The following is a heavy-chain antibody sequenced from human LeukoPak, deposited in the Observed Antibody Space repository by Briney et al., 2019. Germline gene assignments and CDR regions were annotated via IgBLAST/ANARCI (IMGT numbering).Heavy chain of an antibody. CDR3: ARAAVNLHPNHYYYMDV. Sequence: ASVKVSCKASGYTFTSYDIKWVRQATGQGLEWMGWMNPYNGNTGYAQKFEGRVIMTRDTSISTAYLELSSLTSEDTAVYYCARAAVNLHPNHYYYMDVWGKGTTVTVSS. V-gene: IGHV1-8*01. J-gene: IGHJ6*03. CDR2: MNPYNGNT. CDR1: GYTFTSYD.